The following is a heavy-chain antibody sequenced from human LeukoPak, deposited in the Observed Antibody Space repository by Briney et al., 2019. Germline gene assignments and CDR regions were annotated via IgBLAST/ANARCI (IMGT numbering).Heavy chain of an antibody. CDR2: IYYSGST. Sequence: SETLSLTCTVSGGSISSYYWSWIRQPPGKGLEWIGYIYYSGSTNYNPSLKSRVTISVDTSKNQFSLKLSSVTAADTAVYYCARDRGGAFDIWGQGTMVTVSS. V-gene: IGHV4-59*01. CDR1: GGSISSYY. D-gene: IGHD3-16*01. J-gene: IGHJ3*02. CDR3: ARDRGGAFDI.